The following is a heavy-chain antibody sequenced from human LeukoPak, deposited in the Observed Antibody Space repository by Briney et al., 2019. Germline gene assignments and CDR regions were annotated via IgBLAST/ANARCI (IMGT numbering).Heavy chain of an antibody. CDR2: ISSSGSTI. D-gene: IGHD3-9*01. CDR1: GFTFSDYY. J-gene: IGHJ4*02. CDR3: ARDPSRSKYYDILAYYFDY. Sequence: GGSLRLSCAASGFTFSDYYMSWVRQAPGKGLEWVSYISSSGSTIYYADSVKGRFTISRDNAKNSLYLQMNSLRAEDTAVYYCARDPSRSKYYDILAYYFDYWGQGTLVTVSS. V-gene: IGHV3-11*01.